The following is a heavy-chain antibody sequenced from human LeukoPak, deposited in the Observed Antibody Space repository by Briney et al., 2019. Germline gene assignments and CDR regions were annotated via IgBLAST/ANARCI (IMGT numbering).Heavy chain of an antibody. V-gene: IGHV3-9*03. D-gene: IGHD6-13*01. CDR2: ISWNSGSI. J-gene: IGHJ3*02. CDR3: AKDKYEYSSSWKGAFDI. CDR1: GFTVSSNY. Sequence: GGSLRLSCAASGFTVSSNYMSWVRQAPGKGLEWVSGISWNSGSIGYADSVKGRFTISRDNAKNSLYLQMNSLRAEDMALYYCAKDKYEYSSSWKGAFDIWGQGTMVTVSS.